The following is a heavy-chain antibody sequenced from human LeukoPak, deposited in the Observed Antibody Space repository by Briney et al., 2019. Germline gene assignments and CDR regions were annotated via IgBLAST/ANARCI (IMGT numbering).Heavy chain of an antibody. CDR3: AKGSANARPYFFDY. V-gene: IGHV3-33*06. J-gene: IGHJ4*02. CDR2: IWYDGSNK. CDR1: GFTFSSYG. D-gene: IGHD2-15*01. Sequence: GGSLRLSCAASGFTFSSYGMHWVRQAPGKGLEWVAVIWYDGSNKYYADSVKGRFTISRDNSKNTLYLQMNSLRAEDTAVYYCAKGSANARPYFFDYWGQGTLVTVSS.